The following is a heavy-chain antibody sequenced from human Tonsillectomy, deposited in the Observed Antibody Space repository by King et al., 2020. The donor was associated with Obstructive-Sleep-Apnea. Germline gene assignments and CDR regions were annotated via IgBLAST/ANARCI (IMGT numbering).Heavy chain of an antibody. J-gene: IGHJ4*02. CDR3: ARGRLGDY. D-gene: IGHD3-16*01. Sequence: DVQLVESGGGLVQPGGSLRLSGAASGFTFISYIMNWVLQSPGKGLGGGSYIRSSSGTIYYADSVKGRFTISRDNAKNSLYLQMNSLRAEDTAVYYCARGRLGDYWGQGTLVTVSS. CDR2: IRSSSGTI. CDR1: GFTFISYI. V-gene: IGHV3-48*04.